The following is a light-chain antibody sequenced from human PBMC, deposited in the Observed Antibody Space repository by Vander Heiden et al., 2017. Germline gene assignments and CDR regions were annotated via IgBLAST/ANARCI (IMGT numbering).Light chain of an antibody. J-gene: IGLJ3*02. CDR2: EVS. CDR3: SAYAGSNKV. CDR1: SSDVGGYNY. V-gene: IGLV2-8*01. Sequence: QSTLTQPPYASGSPGQSVTISCTGTSSDVGGYNYVSWYQQHPGKAPNLMIYEVSKRPSGVPDRFSGSKSGNTASLTVSGLQAEDEADYYCSAYAGSNKVFGGGTKLTVL.